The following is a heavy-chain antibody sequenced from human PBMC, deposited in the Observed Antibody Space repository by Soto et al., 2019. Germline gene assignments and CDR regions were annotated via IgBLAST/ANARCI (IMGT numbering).Heavy chain of an antibody. Sequence: ASVEVSCKXSGYTFTSYEINWVRQATGQGLEWMGWMSPNSGLTGYAQKFQGRVTMTRNTSISTAYMELSSLSSDDTAVYYCARTLMWQLVVLEYWGQGTLVTVSS. D-gene: IGHD6-6*01. CDR2: MSPNSGLT. CDR3: ARTLMWQLVVLEY. J-gene: IGHJ4*02. CDR1: GYTFTSYE. V-gene: IGHV1-8*01.